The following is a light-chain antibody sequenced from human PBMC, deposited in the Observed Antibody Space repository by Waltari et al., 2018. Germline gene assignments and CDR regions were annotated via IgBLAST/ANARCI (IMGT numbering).Light chain of an antibody. V-gene: IGLV10-54*04. CDR3: SAWDSDLVAVV. CDR2: RSD. J-gene: IGLJ3*02. CDR1: RNNVGNQG. Sequence: ALGQTATLTCAGNRNNVGNQGVAWLQQHQGHPPKLLSYRSDNRPSGISERFSASRSGNTASLTITGLQADDEADYYCSAWDSDLVAVVFGGGTKLTVL.